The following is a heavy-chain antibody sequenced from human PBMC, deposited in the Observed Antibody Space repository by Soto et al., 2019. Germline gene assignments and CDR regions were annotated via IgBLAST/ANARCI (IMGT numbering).Heavy chain of an antibody. CDR2: ISFDGSVT. J-gene: IGHJ4*02. CDR1: GFTFSTYG. V-gene: IGHV3-30*18. D-gene: IGHD2-21*01. CDR3: AKDLDSYLTIFKHYLDS. Sequence: QVQLVESGGGVVQPGTSLRLSCAASGFTFSTYGMHWVRQAPGKGLEWLAVISFDGSVTYSADSVKGRVSIFRDNSKNTLYLQMNNLRPEDTALYYCAKDLDSYLTIFKHYLDSWGPGTLVIVSS.